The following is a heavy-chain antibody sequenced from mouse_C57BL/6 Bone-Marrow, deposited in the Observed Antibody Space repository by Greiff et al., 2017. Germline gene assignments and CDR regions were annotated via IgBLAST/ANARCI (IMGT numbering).Heavy chain of an antibody. J-gene: IGHJ1*03. CDR2: ISYSGST. CDR3: ASGGSSYRYFDV. CDR1: GYSITRDY. Sequence: VQLQPSGPGLAKPSQTLSLTCSVTGYSITRDYWNWIRKFPGNKLEYMGYISYSGSTYYNPSLKSRISITRDTSKNQYYLQLNSVTTEDTATYYCASGGSSYRYFDVWGTGTTVTVSS. D-gene: IGHD1-1*01. V-gene: IGHV3-8*01.